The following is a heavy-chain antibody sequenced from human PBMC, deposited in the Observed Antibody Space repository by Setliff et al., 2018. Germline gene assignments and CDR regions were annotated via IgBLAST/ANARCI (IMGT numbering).Heavy chain of an antibody. CDR2: IYPGNADT. V-gene: IGHV5-51*01. Sequence: GESLKISCKGSGYSFSNFWIGWVRQMPGKGLEWMGTIYPGNADTRYSPSFQGQVTISTDTYINTAFLQWNNLKASDTAVYYCARRGEGFFNWFDPWGQGTLVTVSS. CDR3: ARRGEGFFNWFDP. CDR1: GYSFSNFW. J-gene: IGHJ5*02. D-gene: IGHD2-21*01.